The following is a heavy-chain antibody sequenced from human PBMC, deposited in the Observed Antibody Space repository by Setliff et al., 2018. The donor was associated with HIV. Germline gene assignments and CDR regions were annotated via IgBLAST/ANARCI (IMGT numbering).Heavy chain of an antibody. Sequence: SETLSLTCVVSSESINIHNWWTWVRQPPGKGLEWIGDIYYSGSTNYNPSLKDRVTMSVDTSKNQFSLRLTSVTAADTAVYYCARIEGYAYGSNWFDPWGQGTLVT. D-gene: IGHD3-16*01. CDR3: ARIEGYAYGSNWFDP. CDR2: IYYSGST. CDR1: SESINIHNW. J-gene: IGHJ5*02. V-gene: IGHV4-4*02.